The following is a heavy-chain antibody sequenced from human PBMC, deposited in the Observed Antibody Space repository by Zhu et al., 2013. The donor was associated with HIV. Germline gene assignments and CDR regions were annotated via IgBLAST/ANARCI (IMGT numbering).Heavy chain of an antibody. Sequence: EVQLLESGGGLVQPGGSLRLSCAASGFTFSSYAMSWVRQAPGKGLEWVSAISGSGGSTYYADSVKGRFTISRDNSKNTLYLQMNSLRAEDTAVYYCAKGLGYCSGGSCLVYYYYGMDVWGQGTTVTVSS. CDR2: ISGSGGST. CDR3: AKGLGYCSGGSCLVYYYYGMDV. CDR1: GFTFSSYA. D-gene: IGHD2-15*01. V-gene: IGHV3-23*01. J-gene: IGHJ6*02.